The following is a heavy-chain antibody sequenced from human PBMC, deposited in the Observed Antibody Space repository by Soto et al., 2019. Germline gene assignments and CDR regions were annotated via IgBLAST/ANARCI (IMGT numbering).Heavy chain of an antibody. J-gene: IGHJ4*02. Sequence: GGSLRLSCAASEFTFSSYAMSWVRQAPGKGLEWVSAISGSGGSTYYADSVKGRFTISRDNSKNTLYLQMNSLRAEDTAVYYCAKEAHYDFWSGYYPFDYWGQGTLVTVSS. CDR3: AKEAHYDFWSGYYPFDY. V-gene: IGHV3-23*01. CDR1: EFTFSSYA. D-gene: IGHD3-3*01. CDR2: ISGSGGST.